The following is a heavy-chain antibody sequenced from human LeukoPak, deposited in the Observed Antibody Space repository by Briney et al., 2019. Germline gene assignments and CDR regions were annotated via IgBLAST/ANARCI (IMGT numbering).Heavy chain of an antibody. D-gene: IGHD4-17*01. CDR1: RYTFTGYY. V-gene: IGHV1-2*02. CDR2: INTNSGGT. CDR3: ARDPPSWVTTQHFDY. Sequence: GASVKDSSKASRYTFTGYYMHWVRQATRQRGEWMGWINTNSGGTNYAKKCQGRVTMTSDTSISTAYMELSRLRSDDTAVYYCARDPPSWVTTQHFDYWGQGTLVTVSS. J-gene: IGHJ4*02.